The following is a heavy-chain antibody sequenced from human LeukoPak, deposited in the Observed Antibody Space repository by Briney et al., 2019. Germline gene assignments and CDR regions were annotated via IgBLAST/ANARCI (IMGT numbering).Heavy chain of an antibody. D-gene: IGHD6-13*01. Sequence: GGSLRLSCAASGFTFSSYWMSWVRQAPGKGLEWVANIKQDGSEKYYVDSVKGRLTISRDNAKNSLYLQMNSLRAEDTAVYYCARDPRGSWGYYYYGMDVWGQGTTVTVSS. CDR1: GFTFSSYW. V-gene: IGHV3-7*01. J-gene: IGHJ6*02. CDR2: IKQDGSEK. CDR3: ARDPRGSWGYYYYGMDV.